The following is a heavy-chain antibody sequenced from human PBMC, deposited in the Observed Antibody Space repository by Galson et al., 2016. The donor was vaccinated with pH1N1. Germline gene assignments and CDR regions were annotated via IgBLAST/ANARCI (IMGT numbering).Heavy chain of an antibody. J-gene: IGHJ4*02. CDR2: IHTGTGDT. V-gene: IGHV1-3*04. CDR3: ATNAFDY. Sequence: SVKVSCKASGYTFIDYPMHWVRQAPGQGLEWMGWIHTGTGDTRYSPKFQGRVTLTRDTSATTTYLELRGLGFQDTAVFYCATNAFDYWGQGTLVTVSP. CDR1: GYTFIDYP.